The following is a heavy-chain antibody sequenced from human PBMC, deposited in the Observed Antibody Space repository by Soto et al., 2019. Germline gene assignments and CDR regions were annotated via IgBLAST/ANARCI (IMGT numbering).Heavy chain of an antibody. Sequence: PGGSLRLSCAASGFTFSSYAMSWVRQAPGKGLELEWISAINGDGDKTYHADSVKGRLIVSRDNSKNTLYLQMDSLRAEDTAIYFCAKAATAATTFLDYWGQGTQVTV. V-gene: IGHV3-23*01. CDR2: INGDGDKT. J-gene: IGHJ4*02. CDR1: GFTFSSYA. D-gene: IGHD2-21*02. CDR3: AKAATAATTFLDY.